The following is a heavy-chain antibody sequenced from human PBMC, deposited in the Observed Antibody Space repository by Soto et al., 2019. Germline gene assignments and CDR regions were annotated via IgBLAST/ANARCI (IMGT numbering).Heavy chain of an antibody. CDR2: INAGNGNT. D-gene: IGHD3-22*01. J-gene: IGHJ4*02. CDR3: ARDSPYSMIVVVNPFDY. Sequence: ASVKVSCKASGYTFTSYAMRWVRQAPGQRLEWMGWINAGNGNTKYSQKFQGRVTITRDTSASTAYMELSSLRSEDTAVYYCARDSPYSMIVVVNPFDYWGQGTLVTVSS. V-gene: IGHV1-3*01. CDR1: GYTFTSYA.